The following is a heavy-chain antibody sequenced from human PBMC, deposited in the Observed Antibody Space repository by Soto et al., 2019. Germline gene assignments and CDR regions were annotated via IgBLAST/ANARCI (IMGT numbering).Heavy chain of an antibody. CDR2: IYSGGNT. Sequence: EVQLVESGGGLIQPGGSLRLSCAASGFSVSSNYMSWVRQAPGKGLEWVSVIYSGGNTHYADSVKGRFTISRANSKNTLYLQMNSLRAEDTAVYYCARDSTWIPYYHYGMDVWGQGTTVTVSS. J-gene: IGHJ6*02. CDR1: GFSVSSNY. D-gene: IGHD5-18*01. V-gene: IGHV3-53*01. CDR3: ARDSTWIPYYHYGMDV.